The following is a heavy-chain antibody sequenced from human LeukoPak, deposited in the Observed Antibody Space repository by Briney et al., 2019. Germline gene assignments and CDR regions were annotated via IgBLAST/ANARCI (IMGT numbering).Heavy chain of an antibody. D-gene: IGHD5-12*01. CDR1: GFTFSSSW. CDR2: IKQDGSEK. Sequence: GGSLPLSCAASGFTFSSSWMSWVRQAPGKGLGWVANIKQDGSEKYYVDSVKGRFTISRDNAKDSLYLQMNSLRAEDTAVYYCARGIVATIEDYYYGMDVWGQGTTVTVSS. V-gene: IGHV3-7*01. J-gene: IGHJ6*02. CDR3: ARGIVATIEDYYYGMDV.